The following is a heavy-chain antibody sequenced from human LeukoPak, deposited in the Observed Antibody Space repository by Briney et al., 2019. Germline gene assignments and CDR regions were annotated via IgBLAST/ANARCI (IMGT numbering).Heavy chain of an antibody. V-gene: IGHV3-23*01. CDR1: GFSFSTYA. Sequence: GGSLRLSCAASGFSFSTYAMKWVRQAPGRGLEWVSTIGASGDNKYYADSVKGRFTISRENSKNTLSLQMNSLRAEDTAVYYCAKVGPFGELSFSDYWGQGTLVTVSS. CDR3: AKVGPFGELSFSDY. J-gene: IGHJ4*02. D-gene: IGHD3-10*01. CDR2: IGASGDNK.